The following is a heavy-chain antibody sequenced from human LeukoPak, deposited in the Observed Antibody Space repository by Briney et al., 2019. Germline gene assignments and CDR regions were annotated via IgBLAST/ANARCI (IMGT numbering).Heavy chain of an antibody. Sequence: GASVKVSCKASGYTXTSYGISGVRQAPGQGLEWMGWISAYNGNTNYAQKLQGRVTMTTDTSTSTAYMELRSLRSDDTAVYYCARERGSSGYYYYYYGMDVWGQGTTVTVSS. J-gene: IGHJ6*02. V-gene: IGHV1-18*01. D-gene: IGHD3-22*01. CDR3: ARERGSSGYYYYYYGMDV. CDR1: GYTXTSYG. CDR2: ISAYNGNT.